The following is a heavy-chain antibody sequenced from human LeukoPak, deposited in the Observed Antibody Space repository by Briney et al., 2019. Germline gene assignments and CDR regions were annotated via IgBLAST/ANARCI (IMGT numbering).Heavy chain of an antibody. Sequence: ASVKVSCKASGYTFTSYDINWARQATGQGLEWMGWMNPNSGNTGYAQKFQGRVTMTRNTSISTAYMELSSLRSEDTAVYYCAKAYQSAGYSYGLFNYWGQGTLVTVSS. D-gene: IGHD5-18*01. V-gene: IGHV1-8*01. CDR1: GYTFTSYD. J-gene: IGHJ4*02. CDR2: MNPNSGNT. CDR3: AKAYQSAGYSYGLFNY.